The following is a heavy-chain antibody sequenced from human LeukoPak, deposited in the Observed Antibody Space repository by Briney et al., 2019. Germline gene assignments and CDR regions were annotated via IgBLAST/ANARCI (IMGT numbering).Heavy chain of an antibody. V-gene: IGHV3-48*02. D-gene: IGHD3-16*01. CDR1: GFTFDDYA. J-gene: IGHJ5*02. CDR3: ARIGPSFDP. CDR2: ISSSSSTI. Sequence: PGRSLRLSCAASGFTFDDYAMHWVRQAPGKGLEWVSYISSSSSTIYYADSVKGRFTISRDNAKNSLYLQMNSLRDEDTAVYYCARIGPSFDPWGQGTLVTVSS.